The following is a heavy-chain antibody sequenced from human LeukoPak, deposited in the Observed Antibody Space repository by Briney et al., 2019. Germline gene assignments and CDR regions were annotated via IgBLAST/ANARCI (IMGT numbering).Heavy chain of an antibody. CDR3: AIVYGSGSYGYYMDV. J-gene: IGHJ6*03. Sequence: ASVKVSCKASGYTFTSYYMHWVRQAPGQGLEWMGIINPSGGSTSYAQKFQGRVTMTRDMSTSTVYMELSSLRSEDTAVYYCAIVYGSGSYGYYMDVWGKGTTVTVSS. CDR2: INPSGGST. CDR1: GYTFTSYY. V-gene: IGHV1-46*01. D-gene: IGHD3-10*01.